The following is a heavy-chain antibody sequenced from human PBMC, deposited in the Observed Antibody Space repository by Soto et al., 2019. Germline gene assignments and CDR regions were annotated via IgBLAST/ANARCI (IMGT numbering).Heavy chain of an antibody. J-gene: IGHJ5*02. CDR2: IYYNGST. V-gene: IGHV4-39*01. Sequence: SETLSLTCTVSGGSVSIRSYFWGWIRQPPGKGLEWIGTIYYNGSTYYNPSLKSRVTLSVDTSKNQFSLKLTSVTASDTAVYYCARQRVIPATPTNWFDPWGQGTLVTVSS. CDR1: GGSVSIRSYF. CDR3: ARQRVIPATPTNWFDP. D-gene: IGHD2-15*01.